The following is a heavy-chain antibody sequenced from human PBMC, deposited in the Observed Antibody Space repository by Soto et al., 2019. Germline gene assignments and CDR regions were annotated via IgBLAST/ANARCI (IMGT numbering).Heavy chain of an antibody. CDR3: ARRSPQYYDRSGYFTREYYCGN. D-gene: IGHD3-22*01. J-gene: IGHJ4*02. CDR1: GYTFTSYG. Sequence: GASVKVSCKASGYTFTSYGISWVRQAPGQGLEWMGWISAYNGNTNYAQKLQGRVTMTTDTSTSTAYMELRSLRSDDTAVYYCARRSPQYYDRSGYFTREYYCGNWGQGSLFSV. CDR2: ISAYNGNT. V-gene: IGHV1-18*01.